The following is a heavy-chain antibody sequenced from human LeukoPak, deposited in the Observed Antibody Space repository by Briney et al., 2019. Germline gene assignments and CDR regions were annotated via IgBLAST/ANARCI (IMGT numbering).Heavy chain of an antibody. CDR3: ARFPASKYTYYFDY. CDR2: IKQDGSEK. V-gene: IGHV3-7*01. D-gene: IGHD5-18*01. J-gene: IGHJ4*02. CDR1: GFTFSNAW. Sequence: GGSLRLSCAASGFTFSNAWMSWVRQAPGKGLEWVANIKQDGSEKYYVDSVKGRFTISRDNAKNSLYLQMNSLRAEDAAVYYCARFPASKYTYYFDYWGQGTLVTVSS.